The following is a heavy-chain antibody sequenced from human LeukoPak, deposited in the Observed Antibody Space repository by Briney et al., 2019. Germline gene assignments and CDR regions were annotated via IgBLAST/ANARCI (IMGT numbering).Heavy chain of an antibody. Sequence: GGSLRLSCAASGFTFSSYSMNWVRQAPGKGLEWVSSISSSSSYIYYADSVKGRFTISRDNANNSLFLQMNSLRAEDTAVYYCTRDVRLRHKYYYMDVWGKGTTVTVSS. CDR2: ISSSSSYI. CDR1: GFTFSSYS. D-gene: IGHD4-17*01. V-gene: IGHV3-21*01. CDR3: TRDVRLRHKYYYMDV. J-gene: IGHJ6*03.